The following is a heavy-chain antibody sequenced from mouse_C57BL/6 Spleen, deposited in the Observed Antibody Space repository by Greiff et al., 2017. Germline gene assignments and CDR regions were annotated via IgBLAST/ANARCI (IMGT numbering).Heavy chain of an antibody. V-gene: IGHV1-26*01. D-gene: IGHD1-1*01. CDR1: GYTFTDYY. J-gene: IGHJ2*01. CDR3: ARPGSSYDYFDY. Sequence: VQLQQSGPELVKPGASVKISCKASGYTFTDYYMNWVKQSHGKSLEWIGDINPNNGGTSYNQKFKGKATLTVDKSSSTAYMELRSLTSEDSAVYYCARPGSSYDYFDYWGQGTTLTVSS. CDR2: INPNNGGT.